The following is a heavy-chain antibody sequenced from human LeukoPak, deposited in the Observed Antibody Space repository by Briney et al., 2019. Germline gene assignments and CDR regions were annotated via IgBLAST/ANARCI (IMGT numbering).Heavy chain of an antibody. Sequence: GGSLRLSCAASGFTVSSSYMSWVRQAPGKGLVWVSRINDDGRATFYADSVKGRFTISRDNAKNTLFLQINSLRAEDTAVYYCAREILAPGKTHDYWGQGTLVTVSS. CDR1: GFTVSSSY. J-gene: IGHJ4*02. CDR2: INDDGRAT. CDR3: AREILAPGKTHDY. V-gene: IGHV3-74*01.